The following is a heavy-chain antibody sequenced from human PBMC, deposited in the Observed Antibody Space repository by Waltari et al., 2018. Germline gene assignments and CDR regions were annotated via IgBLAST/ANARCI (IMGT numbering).Heavy chain of an antibody. V-gene: IGHV1-69*08. J-gene: IGHJ4*02. CDR2: IRPIFGTA. D-gene: IGHD4-17*01. Sequence: QVQLVQSGAEVKQPGSSVKVSCKASGGTFSSYAISWVRQAPGQGLEWMGRIRPIFGTANYGQKFQGRVTITADKSTSTAYMELSSLRSEDTAVYYCARAGYGDFYYFDYWGQGTLVTVSS. CDR3: ARAGYGDFYYFDY. CDR1: GGTFSSYA.